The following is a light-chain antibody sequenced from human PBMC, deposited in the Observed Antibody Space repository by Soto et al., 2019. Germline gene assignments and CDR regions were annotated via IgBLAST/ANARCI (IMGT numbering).Light chain of an antibody. V-gene: IGLV1-51*01. CDR3: ATWDSSMNLVL. CDR2: DDT. Sequence: QSLLTQPPSVSAAPGQKVTISCSGSSSNIGNNDVSWYQHLPGTAPKLLIYDDTKRPSGIPDRFSGSKSGASATLGITGLQTGDEADYFCATWDSSMNLVLFGGGTQLTVL. J-gene: IGLJ2*01. CDR1: SSNIGNND.